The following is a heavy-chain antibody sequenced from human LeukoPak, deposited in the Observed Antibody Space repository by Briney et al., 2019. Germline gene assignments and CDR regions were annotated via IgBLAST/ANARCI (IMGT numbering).Heavy chain of an antibody. CDR1: GFTFSSCA. D-gene: IGHD3-16*02. J-gene: IGHJ4*02. Sequence: GGSLRLSCAASGFTFSSCAMNWVRQAPGKGLEWVSSISGSGASTYDADSVKGRFTISRDNSKNTLYLQMNSLRAEDTAVYYCAKVEDDYVWGSYRTFDYWGQGTLVTVSS. CDR3: AKVEDDYVWGSYRTFDY. CDR2: ISGSGAST. V-gene: IGHV3-23*01.